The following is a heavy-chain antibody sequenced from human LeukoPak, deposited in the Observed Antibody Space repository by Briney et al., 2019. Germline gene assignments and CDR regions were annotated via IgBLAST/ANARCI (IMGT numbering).Heavy chain of an antibody. CDR3: ARLSKGRFFDYAFDF. V-gene: IGHV4-4*08. J-gene: IGHJ4*02. CDR2: ISNSGST. CDR1: NASISSYY. D-gene: IGHD3-9*01. Sequence: SETLSLTCSVSNASISSYYWSWIRQSPGKGLEWIGYISNSGSTNYNPSLKSRVTMSVDTSKNQFSLKMSSVTAADTAVYYCARLSKGRFFDYAFDFWGQGTLLTVSS.